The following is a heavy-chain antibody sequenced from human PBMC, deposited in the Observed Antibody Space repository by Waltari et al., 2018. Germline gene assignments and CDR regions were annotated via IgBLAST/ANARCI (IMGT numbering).Heavy chain of an antibody. CDR3: RSDDANGPLDY. CDR1: GFTFSNYW. CDR2: ITSDGSST. J-gene: IGHJ4*02. Sequence: EVQLVESGGGLVQSGGSLRLSCAASGFTFSNYWMHWIRQTPGKGLVWVSHITSDGSSTSYADSVKGRFTISRDNARNILDLQMNSLRAEDTAVYYCRSDDANGPLDYWCQGTLVTVSS. D-gene: IGHD2-8*01. V-gene: IGHV3-74*01.